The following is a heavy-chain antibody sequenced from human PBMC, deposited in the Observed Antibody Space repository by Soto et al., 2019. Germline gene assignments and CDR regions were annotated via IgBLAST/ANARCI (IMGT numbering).Heavy chain of an antibody. CDR1: GGSFSGYY. Sequence: SETLSLTCAVYGGSFSGYYWSWIRQPPGKGLEWIGEINHSGSTNYNPSLKSRVTISVGTSKNQFSLKLSSVTAADTAVYYCARGRRHNSSSWYQSNYYYYYGMDVWGQGTTVTVSS. J-gene: IGHJ6*02. CDR3: ARGRRHNSSSWYQSNYYYYYGMDV. CDR2: INHSGST. V-gene: IGHV4-34*01. D-gene: IGHD6-13*01.